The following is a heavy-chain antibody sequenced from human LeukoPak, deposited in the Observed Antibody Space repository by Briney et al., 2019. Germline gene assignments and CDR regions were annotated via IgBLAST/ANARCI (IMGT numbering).Heavy chain of an antibody. CDR1: GFTFSDYY. CDR2: ISRGGNTI. V-gene: IGHV3-11*01. CDR3: ARLYNGLDY. J-gene: IGHJ4*02. Sequence: MAGGSLRLSCAASGFTFSDYYMSWIRQAPGKGLEWVSCISRGGNTIYYADSVKGRFTISRDNAKNSLYLQLNSLRAEDTAVYSCARLYNGLDYWGQGTLVTASS. D-gene: IGHD2-8*01.